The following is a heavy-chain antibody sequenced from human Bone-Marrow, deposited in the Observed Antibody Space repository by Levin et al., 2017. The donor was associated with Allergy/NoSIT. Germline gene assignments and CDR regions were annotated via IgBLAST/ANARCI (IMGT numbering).Heavy chain of an antibody. CDR2: LFYSGST. CDR1: GDSISSRGYY. D-gene: IGHD2/OR15-2a*01. Sequence: SETLSLTCTVSGDSISSRGYYWAWIRQPPGKALEWIGSLFYSGSTYYTPSLKSRVSISEDTSKNQFSLNLHSVTAADTAVYFCATPGGEYGASGDFHYWGQGALVIVSS. V-gene: IGHV4-39*01. CDR3: ATPGGEYGASGDFHY. J-gene: IGHJ4*02.